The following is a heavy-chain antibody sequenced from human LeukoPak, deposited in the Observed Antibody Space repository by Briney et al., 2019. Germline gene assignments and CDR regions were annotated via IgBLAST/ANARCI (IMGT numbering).Heavy chain of an antibody. CDR1: VGSINSYY. D-gene: IGHD3-22*01. CDR3: ARGYYDTSGYYTPTLYFDY. V-gene: IGHV4-59*01. Sequence: SETLSLTCTVSVGSINSYYLIWIRQPPGKGLEWIGYISYSGSTNYNPSLKRRVTISLDTSKHQFSLKLSSVTAADTAVYYCARGYYDTSGYYTPTLYFDYWGQGPLVPVSS. J-gene: IGHJ4*02. CDR2: ISYSGST.